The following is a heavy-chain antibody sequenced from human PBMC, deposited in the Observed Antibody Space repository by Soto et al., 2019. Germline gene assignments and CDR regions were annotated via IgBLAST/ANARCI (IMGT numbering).Heavy chain of an antibody. D-gene: IGHD6-6*01. Sequence: SETLSLTCTVSGGSINSYYYYWSWIRQPPGRGLEWIGYIYYSGRTSYNPSLKSRITISIDTSENQFSLKLSSVSAADTAVYYCAREHSNSPDQLDYWGQGTLLTVSS. CDR2: IYYSGRT. CDR1: GGSINSYYYY. J-gene: IGHJ4*02. CDR3: AREHSNSPDQLDY. V-gene: IGHV4-30-4*02.